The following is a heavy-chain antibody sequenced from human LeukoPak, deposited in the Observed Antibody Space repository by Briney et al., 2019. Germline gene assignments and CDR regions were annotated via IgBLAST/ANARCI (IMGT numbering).Heavy chain of an antibody. CDR3: ASFGYDILTGRIGSIDY. Sequence: ASVEVSCKASGGTFSSYAISWVRQAPGQGLEWMGGIIPIFGTANYAQKFQGRVTFTTDESTSTAYMELSSLRSEDTAVYYCASFGYDILTGRIGSIDYWGQGTLVTVSS. D-gene: IGHD3-9*01. J-gene: IGHJ4*02. CDR1: GGTFSSYA. CDR2: IIPIFGTA. V-gene: IGHV1-69*05.